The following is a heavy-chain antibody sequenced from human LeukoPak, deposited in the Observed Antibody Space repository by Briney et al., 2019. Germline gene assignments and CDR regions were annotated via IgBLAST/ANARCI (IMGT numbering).Heavy chain of an antibody. J-gene: IGHJ4*02. CDR3: ARRARTYYGSGSYYSY. CDR1: GGSFSGYY. D-gene: IGHD3-10*01. CDR2: INHSGST. V-gene: IGHV4-34*01. Sequence: SETLSLTCAVYGGSFSGYYWSWIRQPPGKGLEWIGEINHSGSTNYNPSLKSRVTISVDTSKNQFSLKLSSVTAADTAVYYCARRARTYYGSGSYYSYWGQGTLVTVSS.